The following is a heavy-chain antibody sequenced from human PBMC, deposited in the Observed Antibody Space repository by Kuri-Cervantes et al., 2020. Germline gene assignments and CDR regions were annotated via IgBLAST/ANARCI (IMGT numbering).Heavy chain of an antibody. D-gene: IGHD6-13*01. CDR2: IYTSGST. V-gene: IGHV4-61*02. CDR3: ARGDSSSWSWAFDI. Sequence: SETLSLTCTVSGGSISSGSYYWSLIRQPAGKGLEWIGRIYTSGSTNYNPSLKSRVTISADTSKNQFSLKLSSVTAADTAVYYCARGDSSSWSWAFDIWGQGTMVTVSS. J-gene: IGHJ3*02. CDR1: GGSISSGSYY.